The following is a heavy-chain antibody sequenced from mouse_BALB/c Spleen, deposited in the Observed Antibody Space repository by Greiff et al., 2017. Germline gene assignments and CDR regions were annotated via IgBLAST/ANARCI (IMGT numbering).Heavy chain of an antibody. Sequence: EVMLVESGGGLVQPGGSRKLSCAASGFTFSSFGMHWVRQAPEKGLEWVAYISSGSSTIYYADTVKGRFTISRDNPKNTLFLQMTSLRSEDTAMYYCARNDYEGGFYAMDYWGQGTSVTVSS. CDR1: GFTFSSFG. CDR3: ARNDYEGGFYAMDY. J-gene: IGHJ4*01. V-gene: IGHV5-17*02. CDR2: ISSGSSTI. D-gene: IGHD2-4*01.